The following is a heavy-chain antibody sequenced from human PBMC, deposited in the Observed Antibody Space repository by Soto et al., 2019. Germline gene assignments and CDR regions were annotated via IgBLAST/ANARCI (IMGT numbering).Heavy chain of an antibody. V-gene: IGHV3-30*18. Sequence: QVQLVESGGGVVQPGRAVRLSCAASGFTFSSYGMHGVRHAPGKALEWVAVISYDGSKKYYGDSVKARFTISRDNTKKPLYLKMNRLRVVNPAVYYCVKDQSLIHLSLGPEAFDIWGQGEMVTAAS. J-gene: IGHJ3*02. D-gene: IGHD5-18*01. CDR3: VKDQSLIHLSLGPEAFDI. CDR2: ISYDGSKK. CDR1: GFTFSSYG.